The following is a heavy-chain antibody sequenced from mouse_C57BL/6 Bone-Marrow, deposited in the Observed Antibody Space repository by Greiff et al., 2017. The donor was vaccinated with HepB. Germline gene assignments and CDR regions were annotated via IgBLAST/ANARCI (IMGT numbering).Heavy chain of an antibody. V-gene: IGHV3-6*01. CDR3: ARGGIYYGNPWFAY. CDR1: GYSITSGYY. D-gene: IGHD2-1*01. J-gene: IGHJ3*01. Sequence: EVQLQESGPGLVKPSQSLSLTCSVTGYSITSGYYWNWIRQFPGNKLEWMGYISYDGSNKSNPSLKNRISITRDTSKNQFFLKLNSVPTEDTATYYCARGGIYYGNPWFAYWGQGTLVTVSA. CDR2: ISYDGSN.